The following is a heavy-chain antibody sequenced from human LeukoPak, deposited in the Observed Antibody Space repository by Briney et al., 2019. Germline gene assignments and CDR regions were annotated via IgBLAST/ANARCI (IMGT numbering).Heavy chain of an antibody. Sequence: ASVKLSCKASGYTFNTFDINWVRQATGQGPEWMGWVNPYNDKTVYAPKFQGRVSISSNNSINTAYMEFSGLKSDDTAVYYGARGRRLRGVASRPIYCYYYKDVWGGGTTVTVSS. J-gene: IGHJ6*03. CDR2: VNPYNDKT. CDR3: ARGRRLRGVASRPIYCYYYKDV. CDR1: GYTFNTFD. D-gene: IGHD3-10*01. V-gene: IGHV1-8*03.